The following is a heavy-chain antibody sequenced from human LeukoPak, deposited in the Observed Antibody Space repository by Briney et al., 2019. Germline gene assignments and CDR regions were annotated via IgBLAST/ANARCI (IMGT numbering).Heavy chain of an antibody. Sequence: PGGSLRLFCEASTFTFIPGWMSWVRQAPGKGLEWVAMMKRDGSEKLYVDSVRGRFTISRDNAKNSLYLQMDSLRDEDSALYYCASLDSAHPSGVHWGQGTLVTVSS. D-gene: IGHD5-18*01. CDR2: MKRDGSEK. CDR1: TFTFIPGW. CDR3: ASLDSAHPSGVH. J-gene: IGHJ4*02. V-gene: IGHV3-7*01.